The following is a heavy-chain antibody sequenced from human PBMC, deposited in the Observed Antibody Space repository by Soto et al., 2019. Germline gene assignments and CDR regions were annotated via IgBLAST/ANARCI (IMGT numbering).Heavy chain of an antibody. CDR2: IYYSGST. CDR3: ARVTTGTHYYYYGMDV. Sequence: SETLSLTCTVSGGYVSSGRYYWSWIRQPPGKGLEWIGYIYYSGSTNYNPSLKSRVTISVDTSKNQFSLKLSSVTAADTAVYYCARVTTGTHYYYYGMDVWGQGTTVTVSS. J-gene: IGHJ6*02. D-gene: IGHD1-1*01. CDR1: GGYVSSGRYY. V-gene: IGHV4-61*01.